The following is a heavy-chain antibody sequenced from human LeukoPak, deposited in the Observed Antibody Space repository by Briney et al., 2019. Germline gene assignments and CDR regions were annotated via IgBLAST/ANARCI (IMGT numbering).Heavy chain of an antibody. V-gene: IGHV1-2*02. CDR3: ARPYCSGGSCNDYFDY. Sequence: ASVKVSCKASGYTFTGYYMHWMRLAPGQGLGWMGWIDPHTGGTNYAQKFQGRVTMTRDTSISTASMELSGLTSDDTAVYYCARPYCSGGSCNDYFDYWGQGTLVTVSS. J-gene: IGHJ4*02. CDR2: IDPHTGGT. D-gene: IGHD2-15*01. CDR1: GYTFTGYY.